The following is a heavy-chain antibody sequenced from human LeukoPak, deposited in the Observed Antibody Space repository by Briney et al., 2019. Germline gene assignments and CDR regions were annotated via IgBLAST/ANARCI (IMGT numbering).Heavy chain of an antibody. Sequence: GESPKISCKGSGYSFTTYWIGWVRQMPGKGLEWMGIIYPGDSDTRYSPSFQGQVTISADKSISTAYLQWSSLKASDTAMYYCARQGRVGATRSSFDYWGQGTLVTVSS. D-gene: IGHD1-26*01. CDR2: IYPGDSDT. V-gene: IGHV5-51*01. CDR1: GYSFTTYW. CDR3: ARQGRVGATRSSFDY. J-gene: IGHJ4*02.